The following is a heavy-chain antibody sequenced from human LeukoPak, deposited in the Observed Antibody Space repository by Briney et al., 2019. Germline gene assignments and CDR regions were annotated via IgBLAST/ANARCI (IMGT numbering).Heavy chain of an antibody. CDR3: ARDGVGGSFDY. Sequence: GGSLRLSCAASGFTLSIYSMNWVRQAPGEGLECVSYISSSGSTIYSAASVKGRFTISRDNAKNSLYLQMNSLRAEDTAVYYCARDGVGGSFDYWGQGTLVTVSS. CDR1: GFTLSIYS. D-gene: IGHD3-3*01. V-gene: IGHV3-48*04. CDR2: ISSSGSTI. J-gene: IGHJ4*02.